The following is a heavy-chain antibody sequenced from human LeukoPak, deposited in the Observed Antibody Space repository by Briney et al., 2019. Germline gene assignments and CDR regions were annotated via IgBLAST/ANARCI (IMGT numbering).Heavy chain of an antibody. J-gene: IGHJ4*02. D-gene: IGHD1-26*01. CDR1: GFTLRSYG. V-gene: IGHV3-23*01. CDR2: ISGSLDST. Sequence: GGSLRLSCETSGFTLRSYGMSWVRQAPGEGLEWVSSISGSLDSTYYADSVKGRFTISRDNSKNTLYLEMNNLKAEDTAIYYCATRSVVGRGGQGTLVIVSS. CDR3: ATRSVVGR.